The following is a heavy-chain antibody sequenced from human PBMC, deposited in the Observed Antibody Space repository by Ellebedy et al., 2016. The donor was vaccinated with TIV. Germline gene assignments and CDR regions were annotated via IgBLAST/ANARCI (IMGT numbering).Heavy chain of an antibody. CDR1: GYSFPSFW. V-gene: IGHV5-51*01. D-gene: IGHD2-15*01. Sequence: KVSCKGSGYSFPSFWIGWVRQMPGKGLEWMGVIYPGDSDTRYSPSFQGQVTISADKSISTAYLQWNSLKAPDTAMYYCARHGKGGGNFEYWGQGTLVTVSS. CDR3: ARHGKGGGNFEY. CDR2: IYPGDSDT. J-gene: IGHJ4*02.